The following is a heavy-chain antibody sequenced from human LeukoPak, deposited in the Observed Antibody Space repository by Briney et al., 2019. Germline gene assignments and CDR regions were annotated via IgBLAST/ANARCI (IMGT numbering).Heavy chain of an antibody. V-gene: IGHV3-9*01. D-gene: IGHD6-13*01. CDR3: AMGGRSSSWLAPFDY. Sequence: GRSLRLFCAASGFTFDDYDMHWVRQAPGKGLEWVSGITLNSGSIGYADSVKGRFTIPRDNAKNSLYLQMNSLRAEDTALYYCAMGGRSSSWLAPFDYWGEGSLVTVSS. CDR1: GFTFDDYD. J-gene: IGHJ4*02. CDR2: ITLNSGSI.